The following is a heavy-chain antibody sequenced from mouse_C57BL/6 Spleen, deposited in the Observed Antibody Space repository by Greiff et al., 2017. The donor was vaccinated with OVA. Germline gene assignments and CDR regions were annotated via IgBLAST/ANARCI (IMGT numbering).Heavy chain of an antibody. V-gene: IGHV1-55*01. CDR2: IYPGSGST. Sequence: QVQLQQPGAELVKPGASVKMSCKASGYTFTSYWITWVKQRPGQGLEWIGDIYPGSGSTNYNEKFKSKATLTVDTSSSTAYMQLSSLTSEDSAVYYGARKDYDYGSYYFDYWGQGTTLTVSS. CDR3: ARKDYDYGSYYFDY. CDR1: GYTFTSYW. D-gene: IGHD2-4*01. J-gene: IGHJ2*01.